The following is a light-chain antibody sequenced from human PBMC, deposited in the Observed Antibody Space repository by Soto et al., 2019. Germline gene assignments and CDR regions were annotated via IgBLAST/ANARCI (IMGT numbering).Light chain of an antibody. J-gene: IGKJ1*01. V-gene: IGKV3-15*01. Sequence: EVVMTQSPATLSVSPGERATLSCRASQSVRSNLAWYQQKPGQAPRLLIYGSSTRATGIPDRFSGSGSGTEFTLTISSLQSEDFAVYYCQQYTYWPPITFGQGTKVDIK. CDR2: GSS. CDR1: QSVRSN. CDR3: QQYTYWPPIT.